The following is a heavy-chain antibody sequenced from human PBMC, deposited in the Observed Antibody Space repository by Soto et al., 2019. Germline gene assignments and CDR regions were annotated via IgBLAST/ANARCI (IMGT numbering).Heavy chain of an antibody. V-gene: IGHV3-74*01. D-gene: IGHD3-10*01. CDR3: ARVDYGFYYYYGMDV. CDR1: GFTFSSYW. CDR2: INSDGSST. Sequence: EVQLVESGGGLVQPGGSLRLSCAASGFTFSSYWMHWVRQAPGKGLVWVSRINSDGSSTSYADSVKGRFTISRDNAKNTLYLQMNSLRAEDTAVYYCARVDYGFYYYYGMDVWGQGTTVTVSS. J-gene: IGHJ6*02.